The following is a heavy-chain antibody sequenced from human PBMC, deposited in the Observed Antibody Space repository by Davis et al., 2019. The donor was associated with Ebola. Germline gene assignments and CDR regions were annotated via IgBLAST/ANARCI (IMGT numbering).Heavy chain of an antibody. D-gene: IGHD2-2*01. CDR1: GFTFSIYA. CDR3: AKRRCDTSCSAPDNYGMDV. J-gene: IGHJ6*02. CDR2: ISGSGSST. V-gene: IGHV3-23*01. Sequence: PGGSLRLSCAASGFTFSIYAMNWVRQAPGNGLEWVSTISGSGSSTYYADSVKGRFTFSRDNSKSTVYLQMNSLRAEDTAVYYCAKRRCDTSCSAPDNYGMDVWGHGTTVTVSS.